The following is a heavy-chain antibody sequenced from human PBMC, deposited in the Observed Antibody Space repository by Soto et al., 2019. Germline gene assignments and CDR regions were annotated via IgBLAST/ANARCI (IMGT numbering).Heavy chain of an antibody. CDR3: TTGRRH. V-gene: IGHV3-15*01. Sequence: EVQLMESGGGLVKPGESLSLSCVASGMTLSNAWMSWVRQAPGKGLEWVGHIKSETDGGATVYAESVKGRSTFSRYDSDNTRCVQMSSLKTGDTGVYYGTTGRRHWGQGTRVAV. D-gene: IGHD1-26*01. CDR2: IKSETDGGAT. J-gene: IGHJ4*02. CDR1: GMTLSNAW.